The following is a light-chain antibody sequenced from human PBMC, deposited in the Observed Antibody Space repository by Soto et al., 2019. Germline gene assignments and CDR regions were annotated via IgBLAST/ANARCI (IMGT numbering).Light chain of an antibody. CDR2: GAS. Sequence: QSPGTLSLSPGERATLSCRASQSVSSSYLAWYQQKPGQAPRQLIYGASSRATGIPDRFSVSGSGTDLPLTINRLEPEVFAVYYYRHSSTSFGGGTRLEIK. CDR3: RHSSTS. V-gene: IGKV3-20*01. CDR1: QSVSSSY. J-gene: IGKJ4*01.